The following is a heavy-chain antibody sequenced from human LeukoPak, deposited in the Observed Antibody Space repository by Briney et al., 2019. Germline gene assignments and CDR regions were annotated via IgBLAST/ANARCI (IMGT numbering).Heavy chain of an antibody. CDR3: AKSPRRSYGQMDV. V-gene: IGHV1-69*01. CDR1: GGTFSSYA. Sequence: GASVKASCKASGGTFSSYAISWVRQAPGHGLEWLGGIIPIFGTANYAKKCQGRVTITADESTSTAYMELSSRRAEDTAVYYCAKSPRRSYGQMDVWGKGTTVTVSS. D-gene: IGHD5-18*01. J-gene: IGHJ6*04. CDR2: IIPIFGTA.